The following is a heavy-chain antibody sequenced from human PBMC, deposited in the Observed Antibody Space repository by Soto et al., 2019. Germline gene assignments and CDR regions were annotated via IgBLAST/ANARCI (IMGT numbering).Heavy chain of an antibody. CDR1: GGSISSYY. V-gene: IGHV4-59*01. J-gene: IGHJ5*02. CDR2: IYYSGST. Sequence: QVQLQESGPGLVKPSETLSLTCTVSGGSISSYYWSWIRQPPGKGLEWIGYIYYSGSTNYNPSLKSQVTISVDTSKNQCSLKLSSVTAADTAVYYCARDLGITMVRGVADNWFDPWGHGTLVTVSS. CDR3: ARDLGITMVRGVADNWFDP. D-gene: IGHD3-10*01.